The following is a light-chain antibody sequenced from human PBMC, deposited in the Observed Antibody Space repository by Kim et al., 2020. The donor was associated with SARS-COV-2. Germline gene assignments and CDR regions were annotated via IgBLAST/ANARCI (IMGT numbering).Light chain of an antibody. CDR2: GAS. CDR3: QQYGNSPNT. J-gene: IGKJ2*01. V-gene: IGKV3-20*01. CDR1: QSVTSNY. Sequence: EIVLTQSPGTLSLSPGERATLSCRASQSVTSNYLAWYQQKPGQAPRLLIYGASSRATGIPDRFSGSGSGKDFTLTISRVEPEDFAVYYCQQYGNSPNTFGQGTKLEI.